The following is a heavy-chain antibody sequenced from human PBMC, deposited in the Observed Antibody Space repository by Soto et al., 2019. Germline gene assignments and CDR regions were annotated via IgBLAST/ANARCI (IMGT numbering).Heavy chain of an antibody. CDR3: ARDGDDYSNSAGWFDP. Sequence: GASVKVSCKASGYTFTSYGISWVRQAPGQGLEWMGWISAYNGNTNYAQKLQGRVTMTTDTSTSTAYMELRSLRSDDTAVYYCARDGDDYSNSAGWFDPWGQGTLVTVSS. CDR2: ISAYNGNT. CDR1: GYTFTSYG. V-gene: IGHV1-18*01. D-gene: IGHD4-4*01. J-gene: IGHJ5*02.